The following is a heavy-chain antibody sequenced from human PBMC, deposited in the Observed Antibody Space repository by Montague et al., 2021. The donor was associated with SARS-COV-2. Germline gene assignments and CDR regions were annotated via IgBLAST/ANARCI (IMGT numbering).Heavy chain of an antibody. V-gene: IGHV4-59*01. D-gene: IGHD3-22*01. CDR3: ARTSDPSNFDSTGYYGAFDV. Sequence: SETLSLTCTVSGATISSDYWSWIRQSPGKGLEWIGYMSYSESATSNPSLASRVAISRDTSKNQFSLSLIPATAADTAIYYCARTSDPSNFDSTGYYGAFDVWGQGTTVIVSS. CDR2: MSYSESA. CDR1: GATISSDY. J-gene: IGHJ3*01.